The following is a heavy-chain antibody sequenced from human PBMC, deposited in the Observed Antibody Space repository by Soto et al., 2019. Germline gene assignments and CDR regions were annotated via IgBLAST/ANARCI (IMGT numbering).Heavy chain of an antibody. CDR1: GFTFSDYT. Sequence: PGGSLRLSCAASGFTFSDYTMNWVRQAPGKGLEWVSCISSTSSYISYTDSVKGRFTISRDNARNSLYLHMNSLRAEDTAMYYCARESSSGYFSDSWGQGILVTVSS. D-gene: IGHD3-22*01. CDR3: ARESSSGYFSDS. V-gene: IGHV3-21*06. J-gene: IGHJ4*02. CDR2: ISSTSSYI.